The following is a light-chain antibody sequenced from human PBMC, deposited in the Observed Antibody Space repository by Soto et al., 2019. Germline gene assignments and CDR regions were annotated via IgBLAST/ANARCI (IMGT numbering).Light chain of an antibody. Sequence: ILLTQPPATLSFSPGESPTLSCRASQSVSSYTAWYHQNPGQAPRRLIYDTSTRATGIPARFSGSGSGTEFTLTISSLQSEDFAVYYCQQYNNWPSITFGQGTRLEIK. CDR2: DTS. CDR3: QQYNNWPSIT. V-gene: IGKV3-15*01. CDR1: QSVSSY. J-gene: IGKJ5*01.